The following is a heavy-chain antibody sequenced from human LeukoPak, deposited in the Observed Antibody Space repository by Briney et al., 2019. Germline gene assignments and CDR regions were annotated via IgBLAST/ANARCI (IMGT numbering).Heavy chain of an antibody. D-gene: IGHD3-9*01. CDR2: ISYDKSNK. CDR1: EFTFSNYP. CDR3: ARDRVFYDILTGYKVSHYFDY. V-gene: IGHV3-30*04. J-gene: IGHJ4*02. Sequence: GGSLRLSSAASEFTFSNYPIHWVRQAPGKGLEWVAIISYDKSNKYYADSVKGRFTISTDNSKNTLYLQMNSLKAEDTSVYYCARDRVFYDILTGYKVSHYFDYWGQGTLVTVSS.